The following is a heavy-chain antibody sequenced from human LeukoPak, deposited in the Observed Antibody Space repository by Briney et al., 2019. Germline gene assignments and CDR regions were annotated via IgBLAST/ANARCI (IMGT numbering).Heavy chain of an antibody. D-gene: IGHD2-2*01. CDR1: GFTFSSYG. Sequence: GGSLRFSCAASGFTFSSYGMHWARQAPGKGLEWVAFIRYDGSNKYYADSVKGRFTISRDNSKNTLYLQMNSLRAEDTAVYYGAKDRGWVVVVPAAYPEYYFDYWGQGTLVTVSS. CDR2: IRYDGSNK. V-gene: IGHV3-30*02. J-gene: IGHJ4*02. CDR3: AKDRGWVVVVPAAYPEYYFDY.